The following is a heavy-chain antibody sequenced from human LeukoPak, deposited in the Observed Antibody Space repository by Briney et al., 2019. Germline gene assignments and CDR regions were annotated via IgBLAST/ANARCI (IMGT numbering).Heavy chain of an antibody. Sequence: GGSLRLSCAASGFTFDDYGMSWVRQAPGKGLEWVSGINWNGGSTSYADSVKGRFTISRDNAKNSLYLQMNSLRAEDTALYHCARGPYGSGSNAFDIWGQGTMVTVSS. V-gene: IGHV3-20*01. CDR2: INWNGGST. D-gene: IGHD3-10*01. CDR3: ARGPYGSGSNAFDI. CDR1: GFTFDDYG. J-gene: IGHJ3*02.